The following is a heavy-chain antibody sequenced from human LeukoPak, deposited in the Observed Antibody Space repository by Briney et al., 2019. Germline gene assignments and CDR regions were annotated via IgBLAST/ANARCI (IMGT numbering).Heavy chain of an antibody. J-gene: IGHJ4*02. CDR1: GGTFISYA. Sequence: SVTVSCKASGGTFISYAISWVRQAPGQGLEWMGGIIPIFGTANYAQKFQGRVTITADESTSTAYMELSSLRSEDTAVYYCAILGAVAANWGYYFDYWGQGTLVTASS. D-gene: IGHD6-19*01. CDR2: IIPIFGTA. V-gene: IGHV1-69*13. CDR3: AILGAVAANWGYYFDY.